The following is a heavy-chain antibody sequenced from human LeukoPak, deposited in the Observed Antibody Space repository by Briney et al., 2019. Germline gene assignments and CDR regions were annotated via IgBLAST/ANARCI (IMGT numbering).Heavy chain of an antibody. V-gene: IGHV4-4*07. J-gene: IGHJ5*02. CDR3: ARDSGTTGEVKFDP. Sequence: SETPSLTCTVSGGSISSYYLSWIRQPAGKGLEWIGRIYSSGTNYNPSLKSRVTMSADTSRNQVSLTLSSVTAADTAVYYCARDSGTTGEVKFDPWGQGTLVTVSS. CDR2: IYSSGT. D-gene: IGHD3-10*01. CDR1: GGSISSYY.